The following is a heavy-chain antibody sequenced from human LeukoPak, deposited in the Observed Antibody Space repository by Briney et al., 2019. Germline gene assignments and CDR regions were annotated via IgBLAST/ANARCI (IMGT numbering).Heavy chain of an antibody. Sequence: GESLKISCKGSGYNFTSYWISWVRQMPGKGLEWMGRIDPSDSYTNYSPSFQGHVTISADKSISTAYLQWSSLKASDTAMYYCARDSGYSYGPYDNWFDPWGQGTLVTVSS. CDR3: ARDSGYSYGPYDNWFDP. J-gene: IGHJ5*02. V-gene: IGHV5-10-1*01. CDR1: GYNFTSYW. CDR2: IDPSDSYT. D-gene: IGHD5-18*01.